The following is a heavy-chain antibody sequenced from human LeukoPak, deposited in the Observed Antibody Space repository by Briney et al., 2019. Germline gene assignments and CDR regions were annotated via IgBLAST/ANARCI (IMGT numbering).Heavy chain of an antibody. CDR3: ARDGSVGGYYHYMDV. J-gene: IGHJ6*03. D-gene: IGHD4-23*01. CDR2: IKQDGSEK. V-gene: IGHV3-7*01. CDR1: GFTFSSYW. Sequence: PGGSLRLSCAASGFTFSSYWISWVRQAPGKGLEWVANIKQDGSEKYYVDSVKGRFTISRDNAKNSLYLQMNSLRAEDTAVYYCARDGSVGGYYHYMDVWGKGTTVTVSS.